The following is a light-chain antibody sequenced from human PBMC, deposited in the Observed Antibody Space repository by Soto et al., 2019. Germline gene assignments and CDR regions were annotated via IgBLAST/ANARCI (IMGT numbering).Light chain of an antibody. Sequence: DIQMTQSPSSLSASVEDRVTITCRASQGIRNDLGRYQQKPGKDPKRLIYAPSSLQRGVPSRFSGSGTGTEFTLAVSSLPREDLANDYCLQQSRYSPLTFRGGTKVEIK. CDR1: QGIRND. CDR3: LQQSRYSPLT. J-gene: IGKJ4*01. CDR2: APS. V-gene: IGKV1-17*01.